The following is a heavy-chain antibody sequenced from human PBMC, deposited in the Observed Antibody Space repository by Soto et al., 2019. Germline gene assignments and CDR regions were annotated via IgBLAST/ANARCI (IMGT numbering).Heavy chain of an antibody. Sequence: GESLKISCQGSGYSFTNYWISWVRQMPGKGLEWMGRIDPSDSYTNYSPSFQGHVTFSADKSITTAYLQWSSLKASDTAMYYCARRSESSTSSLYYYGLDVWGQGTAGTVSS. J-gene: IGHJ6*02. CDR1: GYSFTNYW. CDR3: ARRSESSTSSLYYYGLDV. D-gene: IGHD6-6*01. CDR2: IDPSDSYT. V-gene: IGHV5-10-1*01.